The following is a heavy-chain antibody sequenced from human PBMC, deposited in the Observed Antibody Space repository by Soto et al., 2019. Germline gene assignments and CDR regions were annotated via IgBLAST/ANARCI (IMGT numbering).Heavy chain of an antibody. D-gene: IGHD2-2*03. CDR2: IKQDGSEK. CDR1: GFTFSSYW. V-gene: IGHV3-7*05. J-gene: IGHJ4*02. Sequence: PGGSLRLSCAASGFTFSSYWMSWARQAPGKGLEWVANIKQDGSEKYYVDSVKGRFTISRNNAKNSLYLQMNSLRAEDTAVYYCAREYGYCSSTSCYLFFDYWGQGTLVTVSS. CDR3: AREYGYCSSTSCYLFFDY.